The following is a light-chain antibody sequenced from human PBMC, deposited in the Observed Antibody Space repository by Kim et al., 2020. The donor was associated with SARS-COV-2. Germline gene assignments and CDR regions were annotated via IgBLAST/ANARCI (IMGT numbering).Light chain of an antibody. V-gene: IGKV3-20*01. CDR1: QSVSSNY. Sequence: APGERATLSGRASQSVSSNYLAWYQQKPGQAPRLLIYLASSRASGIPDRFSGSGSGTDFTLTIRRLEPEDFAVYYCQQYGSPQITFGQGTRLESK. J-gene: IGKJ5*01. CDR2: LAS. CDR3: QQYGSPQIT.